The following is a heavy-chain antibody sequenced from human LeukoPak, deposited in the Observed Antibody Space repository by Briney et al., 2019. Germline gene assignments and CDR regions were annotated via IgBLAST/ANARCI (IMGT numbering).Heavy chain of an antibody. CDR3: AKDSRLLPSNWFDP. CDR1: GFTFDDYA. J-gene: IGHJ5*02. D-gene: IGHD2-15*01. V-gene: IGHV3-9*01. CDR2: IGWNSGSI. Sequence: GGSLRLSCAASGFTFDDYAMHWVWQAPGKGLEWVSGIGWNSGSIGYADSVKGRFTISRDNAKNSLYLQMNSLRAEDTALYYCAKDSRLLPSNWFDPWGQGTLVTVSS.